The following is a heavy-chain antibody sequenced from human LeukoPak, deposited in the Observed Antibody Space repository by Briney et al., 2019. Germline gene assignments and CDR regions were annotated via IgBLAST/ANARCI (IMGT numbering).Heavy chain of an antibody. J-gene: IGHJ4*02. V-gene: IGHV3-9*01. CDR3: AKDMRKTYYDFWSGLFDY. CDR1: GFTFSSYV. D-gene: IGHD3-3*01. Sequence: PGGSLRLSCAASGFTFSSYVMSWVRPAPGKGLEWVSGISWNSGSIGYADPVKGRFTISRDNAKNSLYLQMNSLRAEDTALYYCAKDMRKTYYDFWSGLFDYWGQGTLVTVSS. CDR2: ISWNSGSI.